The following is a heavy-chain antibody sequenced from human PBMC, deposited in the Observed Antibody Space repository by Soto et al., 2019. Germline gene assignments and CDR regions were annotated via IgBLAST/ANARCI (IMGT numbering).Heavy chain of an antibody. J-gene: IGHJ4*02. CDR1: GGSVSSGSYY. V-gene: IGHV4-61*01. D-gene: IGHD3-16*01. Sequence: QVQLQESGPGLVKPSETLSLTCTVSGGSVSSGSYYWYWIRQPPGKGLEWIAYISYSGSSSYNSSLTSRVTLSVDTSKNPFSLNLSSVTAADTAVYYCARGVRLILGYWGQGTLVTVSS. CDR2: ISYSGSS. CDR3: ARGVRLILGY.